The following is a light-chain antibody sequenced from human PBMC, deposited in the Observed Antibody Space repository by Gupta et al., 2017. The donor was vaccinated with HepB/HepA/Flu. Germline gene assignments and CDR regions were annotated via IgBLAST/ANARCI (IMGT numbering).Light chain of an antibody. V-gene: IGLV3-1*01. CDR1: KLGDKY. CDR3: QAWDSSTVV. Sequence: SSELTQPPSVSVSPGQTASITCSGDKLGDKYACWYQQKPGQSPVLVIYQDSKRPAGIPARFSGSNSGNTATLTISGTQAMDEADYYCQAWDSSTVVFGGGTKLTVL. J-gene: IGLJ2*01. CDR2: QDS.